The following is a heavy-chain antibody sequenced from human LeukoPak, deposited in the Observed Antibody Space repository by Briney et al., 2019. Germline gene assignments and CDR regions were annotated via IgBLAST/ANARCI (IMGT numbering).Heavy chain of an antibody. CDR3: AKDGGQYYFDY. J-gene: IGHJ4*02. CDR1: GFTVSNNY. Sequence: GGSLRLSCAASGFTVSNNYMSWVRQAPGKGLEWVAVIWYGGSNKYYADSVKGRFTISRDNSKNTLYLQVNSLRAEDTAVYYCAKDGGQYYFDYWGQGTLVTVSS. V-gene: IGHV3-30*02. D-gene: IGHD2-15*01. CDR2: IWYGGSNK.